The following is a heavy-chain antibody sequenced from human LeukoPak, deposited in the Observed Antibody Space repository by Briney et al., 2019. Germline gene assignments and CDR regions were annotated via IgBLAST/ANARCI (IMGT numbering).Heavy chain of an antibody. CDR1: GYSISSGYY. CDR3: ARGYDSTGVD. J-gene: IGHJ4*02. V-gene: IGHV4-38-2*02. CDR2: IYHGGST. Sequence: SQTLSLTCTVSGYSISSGYYWGWIRQPPGKGLEWIGGIYHGGSTYYNPSLKSRVTISVDTSKNQFSLKLSSVTAAATAVYYCARGYDSTGVDWGQGTLVTVSS. D-gene: IGHD3-22*01.